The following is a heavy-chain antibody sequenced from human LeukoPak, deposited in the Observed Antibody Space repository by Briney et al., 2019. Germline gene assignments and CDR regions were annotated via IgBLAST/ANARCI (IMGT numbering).Heavy chain of an antibody. CDR2: INPNSGGT. V-gene: IGHV1-2*02. D-gene: IGHD3-9*01. J-gene: IGHJ4*02. CDR3: ARGNYDILTGYYLSY. Sequence: ASVKVSCKASGYTFTRYYMHWVRQAPGQGVEWMGWINPNSGGTNYAQKFQGRVTMTRDTSISTAYMELSRLRSDDTAVYYCARGNYDILTGYYLSYWGQGTLVTVSS. CDR1: GYTFTRYY.